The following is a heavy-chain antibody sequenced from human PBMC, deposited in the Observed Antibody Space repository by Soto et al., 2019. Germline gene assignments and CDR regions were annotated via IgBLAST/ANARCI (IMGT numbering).Heavy chain of an antibody. D-gene: IGHD2-15*01. Sequence: EVQLVESGGGLAQPGGSLRLSCAASGFTFNSYNMNWVRQAPGRGPEWISYISSSGGIDYADSVKGRFTVSRDNDRKSLFLQMNSLRDEDTAVYYCATSLNSYCPGGGRPCASGGQGTLVTVSS. V-gene: IGHV3-48*02. CDR3: ATSLNSYCPGGGRPCAS. CDR2: ISSSGGI. J-gene: IGHJ4*02. CDR1: GFTFNSYN.